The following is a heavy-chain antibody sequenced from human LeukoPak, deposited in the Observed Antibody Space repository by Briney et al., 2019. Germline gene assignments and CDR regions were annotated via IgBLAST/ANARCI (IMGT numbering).Heavy chain of an antibody. CDR2: IYYSGGT. CDR1: GGSISSSSYY. J-gene: IGHJ5*02. CDR3: ARQQRSPYNWFDP. D-gene: IGHD6-13*01. Sequence: SETLSLTCTVSGGSISSSSYYWGWIRQPPGKGLEWIGSIYYSGGTYYNPSLKSRVTISVDTSKNQFSLKLSSVTAADTAVYYCARQQRSPYNWFDPWGQGTLVTVSS. V-gene: IGHV4-39*07.